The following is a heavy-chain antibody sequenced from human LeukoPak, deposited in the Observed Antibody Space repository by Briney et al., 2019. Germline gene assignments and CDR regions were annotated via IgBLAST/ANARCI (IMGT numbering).Heavy chain of an antibody. CDR1: GYTLTELS. J-gene: IGHJ4*02. D-gene: IGHD5-18*01. V-gene: IGHV1-24*01. Sequence: GASVKVSCKVSGYTLTELSMHWVRQAPGKGLEWMGGFDPEDGETVYAQKFQGRVTMTEDTSTDTAYMELSSLRSEDTAVYYCATDRPAMAYFDYWGQGTLVTVSS. CDR3: ATDRPAMAYFDY. CDR2: FDPEDGET.